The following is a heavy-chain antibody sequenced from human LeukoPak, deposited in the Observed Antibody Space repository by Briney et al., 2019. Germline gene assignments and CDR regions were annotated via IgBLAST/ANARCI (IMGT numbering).Heavy chain of an antibody. D-gene: IGHD3-22*01. Sequence: SETLPLTCTVSGGSISSSSYYWGWLRHPPGKGLECIGSIYYSGSTYHNPSLKSRVTISVDTSKNQFSLKLSSVTAADTAVYYCARHGFTYHYDSSGYLSADAFDIWGQGTMVTVSS. CDR3: ARHGFTYHYDSSGYLSADAFDI. CDR1: GGSISSSSYY. CDR2: IYYSGST. J-gene: IGHJ3*02. V-gene: IGHV4-39*01.